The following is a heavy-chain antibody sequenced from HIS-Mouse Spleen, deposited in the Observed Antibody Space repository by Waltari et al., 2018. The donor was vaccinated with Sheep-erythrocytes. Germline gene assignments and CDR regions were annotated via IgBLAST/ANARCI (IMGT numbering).Heavy chain of an antibody. CDR2: INHSGRT. J-gene: IGHJ4*02. Sequence: QVQLQQWGAGLLKPSETLSLTCAVYGGSFSGYYWSWIRQPPGKGLEWIGEINHSGRTNYTPSLKSRVTISVDTSKNQFSLKLSSVTAADTAVYYCARGGRRTGFDYWGQGTLVTVSS. V-gene: IGHV4-34*01. CDR3: ARGGRRTGFDY. D-gene: IGHD3-9*01. CDR1: GGSFSGYY.